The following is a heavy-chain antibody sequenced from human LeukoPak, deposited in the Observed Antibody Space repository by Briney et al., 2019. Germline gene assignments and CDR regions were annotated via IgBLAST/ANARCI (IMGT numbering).Heavy chain of an antibody. Sequence: GGSLRLPCAASGFTFSSYSMSWVRQAPEKGLEWVAYISSSSSTLHYADPVKGRFTISRDNAKNSLYLQMNSLRDEDTAVYYCARDGRPFDIWGQGTMVTVSS. CDR2: ISSSSSTL. V-gene: IGHV3-48*02. CDR1: GFTFSSYS. CDR3: ARDGRPFDI. J-gene: IGHJ3*02.